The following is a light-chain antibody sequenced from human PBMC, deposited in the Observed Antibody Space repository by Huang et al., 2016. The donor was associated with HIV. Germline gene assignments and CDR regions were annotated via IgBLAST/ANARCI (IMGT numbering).Light chain of an antibody. CDR3: QQYKNWPRT. V-gene: IGKV3-15*01. J-gene: IGKJ3*01. CDR1: QTVDSD. Sequence: EIVMTQSPATLSVSPGERAALSCRASQTVDSDLAWYQQKPGQAPRLLIYGASTRATGIPARFSGSGSGTEFTLTISSLQSEDFAVYYCQQYKNWPRTFGPGTTVDIK. CDR2: GAS.